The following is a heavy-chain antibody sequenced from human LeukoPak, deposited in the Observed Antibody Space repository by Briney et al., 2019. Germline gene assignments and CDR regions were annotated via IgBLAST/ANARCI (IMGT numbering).Heavy chain of an antibody. D-gene: IGHD4-17*01. CDR3: ARDSTTVTLPFFDY. CDR2: INHSGST. J-gene: IGHJ4*02. CDR1: GGSFSGYY. V-gene: IGHV4-34*01. Sequence: SETLSLTSAVSGGSFSGYYWSWIRQAPGKGREWIGEINHSGSTNYNPSLKSRITISVDTSKNQFSLKLSSVTAADTAVYYCARDSTTVTLPFFDYWGQGTLVTVSS.